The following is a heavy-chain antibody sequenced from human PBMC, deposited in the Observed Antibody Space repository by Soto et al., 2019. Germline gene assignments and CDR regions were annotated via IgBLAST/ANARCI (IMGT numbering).Heavy chain of an antibody. CDR2: IIPIFGTA. CDR1: GGTFSSYA. CDR3: ARAYAFWSGYQYYYYYYGMDV. D-gene: IGHD3-3*01. V-gene: IGHV1-69*01. Sequence: QVQLVQSGAEVKKPGSSVKVSCKASGGTFSSYAISWVRQAPGQGLEWMGGIIPIFGTANYAQKFQGRVTITADESTSTAYMELSSMRSEDKAVHYCARAYAFWSGYQYYYYYYGMDVWGQGTTVTVSS. J-gene: IGHJ6*02.